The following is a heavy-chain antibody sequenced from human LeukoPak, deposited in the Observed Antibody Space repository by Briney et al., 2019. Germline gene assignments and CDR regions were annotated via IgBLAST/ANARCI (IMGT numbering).Heavy chain of an antibody. J-gene: IGHJ4*02. CDR1: GFTFSNAW. D-gene: IGHD3-22*01. CDR2: IKSKTDGGTT. Sequence: GGSLRLSCAASGFTFSNAWMSWVRQAPGKGLEWVGRIKSKTDGGTTDYAAPVKGRFTISRDDSKNTLYLQMNSLKTEDTAVYYCTTDLSGYYYGTPLDYWGQGTLVTVSS. V-gene: IGHV3-15*01. CDR3: TTDLSGYYYGTPLDY.